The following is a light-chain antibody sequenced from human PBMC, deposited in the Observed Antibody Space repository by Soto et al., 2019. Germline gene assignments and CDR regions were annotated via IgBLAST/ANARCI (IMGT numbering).Light chain of an antibody. CDR2: RNN. J-gene: IGLJ1*01. V-gene: IGLV1-40*01. CDR1: SSNIGAGYD. Sequence: VLTQPPSVSGAPGQRVTISCTGSSSNIGAGYDVHWYQQLPGTAPKLLIFRNNNRPSGVPDRFSGSKSGTSASLAITGLQAEDEGDYYCQSYDSSLSAYVFATGTKVTVL. CDR3: QSYDSSLSAYV.